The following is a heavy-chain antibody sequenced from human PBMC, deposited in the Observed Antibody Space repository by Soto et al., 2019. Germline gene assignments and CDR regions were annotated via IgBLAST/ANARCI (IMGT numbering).Heavy chain of an antibody. J-gene: IGHJ4*01. V-gene: IGHV4-38-2*02. D-gene: IGHD6-19*01. CDR3: ARVHVIVVAGYTFDY. CDR2: NYHEHTT. CDR1: GFSISGGSY. Sequence: SETLCLTCTVSGFSISGGSYCWWLRQPGGREPEGITSNYHEHTTIYNPAVKKRISITANTTNNRFALKQTSMPAADTAVYYYARVHVIVVAGYTFDYWGHGTLVTVSS.